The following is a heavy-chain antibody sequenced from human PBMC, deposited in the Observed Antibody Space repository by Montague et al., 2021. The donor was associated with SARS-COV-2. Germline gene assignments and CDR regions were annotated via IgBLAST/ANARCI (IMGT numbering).Heavy chain of an antibody. D-gene: IGHD1-7*01. Sequence: SETLSLTCTVSGGSINDHYRSWIRQSPGKGLEWIGSIYYSGSTYDNPSLKSRVSISVDTSKNQFSLKLNSVTAADTAVYYCARLLLELPGDYWGQGTLVTVSS. J-gene: IGHJ4*02. CDR3: ARLLLELPGDY. CDR2: IYYSGST. CDR1: GGSINDHY. V-gene: IGHV4-59*08.